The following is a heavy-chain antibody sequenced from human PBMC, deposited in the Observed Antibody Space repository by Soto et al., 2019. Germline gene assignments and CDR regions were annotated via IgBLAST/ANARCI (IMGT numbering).Heavy chain of an antibody. V-gene: IGHV4-59*01. Sequence: SETLSLTCTVSGGSISSYYWSWIRQPPGKGLEWIGYIYYGGSTNYNPSLKSRVTISVDTSKNQFSLKLSSVTAADTAVYYCARYSSGWSYTAFDIWGQGTMVTVSS. J-gene: IGHJ3*02. CDR1: GGSISSYY. D-gene: IGHD6-19*01. CDR2: IYYGGST. CDR3: ARYSSGWSYTAFDI.